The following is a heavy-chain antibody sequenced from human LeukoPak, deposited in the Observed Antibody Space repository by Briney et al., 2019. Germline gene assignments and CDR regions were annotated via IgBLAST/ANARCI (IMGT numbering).Heavy chain of an antibody. J-gene: IGHJ4*02. CDR2: ISDSGSST. Sequence: PGGSLRLPCAASGFTFSSFAMSWVRQAPGKGLKWVSVISDSGSSTYYADSVKGRFTISRDNSKNTLYLQMNSLGAEDTAVYYCAKAAGNYYDSSGYHDYWGQGTLVTVSS. V-gene: IGHV3-23*01. CDR3: AKAAGNYYDSSGYHDY. D-gene: IGHD3-22*01. CDR1: GFTFSSFA.